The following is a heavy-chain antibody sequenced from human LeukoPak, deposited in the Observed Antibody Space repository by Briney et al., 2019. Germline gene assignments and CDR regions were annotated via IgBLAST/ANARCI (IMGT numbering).Heavy chain of an antibody. Sequence: SETLSLTCTVSGGSISSSSYYWGWIRQPPGKGLEWIGSIYYSGSTYYNPSLKSRVTISVDTSKNQFSLKLTSVTAADTAVYYCARSSSGYFTYFDYWGQGTLVIVSS. CDR3: ARSSSGYFTYFDY. D-gene: IGHD3-22*01. J-gene: IGHJ4*02. CDR1: GGSISSSSYY. V-gene: IGHV4-39*07. CDR2: IYYSGST.